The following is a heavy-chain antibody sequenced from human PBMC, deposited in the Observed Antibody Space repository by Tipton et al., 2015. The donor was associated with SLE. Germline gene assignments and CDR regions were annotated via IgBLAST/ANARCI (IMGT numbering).Heavy chain of an antibody. D-gene: IGHD6-13*01. V-gene: IGHV4-34*01. CDR2: INHSGST. CDR3: ARAMGSSWTLDY. J-gene: IGHJ4*02. Sequence: TLSLTCAVYGGSFSGYYWSWIRQPPGKGLEWIGEINHSGSTNYNPSLKSRVTISVDTSKNQFSLKLNSVTPEDTAVYYCARAMGSSWTLDYWGQGTLVTVSS. CDR1: GGSFSGYY.